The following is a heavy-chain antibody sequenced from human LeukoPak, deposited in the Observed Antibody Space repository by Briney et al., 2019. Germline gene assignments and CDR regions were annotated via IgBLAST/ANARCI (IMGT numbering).Heavy chain of an antibody. CDR2: ISAYNGNT. V-gene: IGHV1-18*01. Sequence: ASVKVSCKASGYTFTSYGISWVRQAPGQGLEWMGWISAYNGNTNYAQKLQGRVTMTTDTSTSTAYMELRSLRSDDTAVYYCATGTHDYSDYELHYWGQGTLVTVSS. CDR3: ATGTHDYSDYELHY. CDR1: GYTFTSYG. J-gene: IGHJ4*02. D-gene: IGHD4-11*01.